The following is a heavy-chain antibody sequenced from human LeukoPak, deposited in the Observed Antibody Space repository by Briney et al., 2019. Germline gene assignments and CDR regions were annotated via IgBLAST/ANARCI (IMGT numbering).Heavy chain of an antibody. Sequence: GGSLRLSCAASGFTFDDYGMNWVRQAPGKGLEWVSGLNWNGDSTGYADSVKGRFTISRDNAKNSLYLQMNSLRAEDTAFYYCARGYTGCDWGNLFDYWGQGTLVTVSS. J-gene: IGHJ4*02. D-gene: IGHD5-12*01. V-gene: IGHV3-20*04. CDR2: LNWNGDST. CDR3: ARGYTGCDWGNLFDY. CDR1: GFTFDDYG.